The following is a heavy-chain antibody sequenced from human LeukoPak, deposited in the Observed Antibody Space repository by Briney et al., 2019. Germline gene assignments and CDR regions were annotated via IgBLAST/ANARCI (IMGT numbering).Heavy chain of an antibody. CDR3: ARGSGAFDI. CDR2: ISSSSNYI. CDR1: GFTFSSYG. D-gene: IGHD3-10*01. J-gene: IGHJ3*02. V-gene: IGHV3-21*01. Sequence: GGSLRLSCAASGFTFSSYGMHWVRLAPGKGLEWVSSISSSSNYIYYADSVKGRFTISRDNAKNSLYLQMNSLRAEDTAVHYCARGSGAFDIWGQGTMVTVSS.